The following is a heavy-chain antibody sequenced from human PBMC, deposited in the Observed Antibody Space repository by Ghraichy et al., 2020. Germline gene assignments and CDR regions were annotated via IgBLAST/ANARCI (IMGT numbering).Heavy chain of an antibody. Sequence: GSLRLSCAVYGGSFSGYYWSWIRQPPGKGLEWIGEINHSGSTNYNPSLKSRVTISVDTSKNQFSLKLSSVTAADTAVYYCARGRGYGHSYYYYMDVWGKGTTVTVSS. J-gene: IGHJ6*03. V-gene: IGHV4-34*01. CDR1: GGSFSGYY. CDR2: INHSGST. D-gene: IGHD5-18*01. CDR3: ARGRGYGHSYYYYMDV.